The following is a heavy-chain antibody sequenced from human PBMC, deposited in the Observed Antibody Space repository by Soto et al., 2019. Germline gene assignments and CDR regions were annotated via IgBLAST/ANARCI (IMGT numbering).Heavy chain of an antibody. Sequence: ASVKVSCKASGGTFSSYAISWVRQAPGQGLEWMGGIIPIFGTANYAQKFQGRVTITADESTSTAYMELSSLRSEDTAVYYCARDWDTVTQTYYYYYGMDVWGQGTTVTVSS. CDR2: IIPIFGTA. J-gene: IGHJ6*02. CDR1: GGTFSSYA. V-gene: IGHV1-69*13. CDR3: ARDWDTVTQTYYYYYGMDV. D-gene: IGHD4-17*01.